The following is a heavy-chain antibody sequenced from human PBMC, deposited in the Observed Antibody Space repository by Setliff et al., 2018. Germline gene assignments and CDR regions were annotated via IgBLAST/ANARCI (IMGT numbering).Heavy chain of an antibody. Sequence: NPSETLSLTCSVSGDSISDYYWNWIRQPPGKGLEWIGSIYYSGSTNYNPSLRGRVTISVGTSKNHFSLKLNSVTAADTAVYYCARGRVLKVLGVIRGALGYFDYWAQRTLVTVSS. CDR3: ARGRVLKVLGVIRGALGYFDY. V-gene: IGHV4-59*01. D-gene: IGHD3-10*01. CDR2: IYYSGST. J-gene: IGHJ4*02. CDR1: GDSISDYY.